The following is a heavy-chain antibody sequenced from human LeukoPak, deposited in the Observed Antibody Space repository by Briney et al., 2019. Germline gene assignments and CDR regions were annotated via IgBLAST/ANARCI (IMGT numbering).Heavy chain of an antibody. J-gene: IGHJ4*02. V-gene: IGHV4-34*01. CDR3: ARGLWYGGAQSDY. Sequence: SETLSLTCAVYGGSFSGYYWSWIRQPPGKGLEWIGEINHSGSTNYNPSLKSRVTISVDTSKNQFSLKLSSVTATDTAVYYCARGLWYGGAQSDYWGQGTLVTVSS. CDR1: GGSFSGYY. CDR2: INHSGST. D-gene: IGHD1-26*01.